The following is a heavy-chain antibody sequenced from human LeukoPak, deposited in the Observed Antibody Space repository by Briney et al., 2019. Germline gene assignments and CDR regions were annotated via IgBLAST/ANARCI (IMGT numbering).Heavy chain of an antibody. CDR2: IYYSGTT. V-gene: IGHV4-59*01. Sequence: KPSETLSLTCTASGGSFRRYYWGWIRQPPGKGLEWLGYIYYSGTTNYNPSLKSRVTISIDTSKTQCSPKLTSVTAADTAEYHCARVPPHYYGNWFDPWGQGTLVTVSS. CDR3: ARVPPHYYGNWFDP. CDR1: GGSFRRYY. D-gene: IGHD3-10*01. J-gene: IGHJ5*02.